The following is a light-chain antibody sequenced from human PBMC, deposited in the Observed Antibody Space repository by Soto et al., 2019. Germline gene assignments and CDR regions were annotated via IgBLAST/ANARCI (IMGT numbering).Light chain of an antibody. CDR1: SSDIGSYDR. CDR3: SSFTPSDTYV. J-gene: IGLJ1*01. Sequence: QSVLTQPPSVSGSPGQSVAISCTGASSDIGSYDRVSWYHQPPGTAPKRIIYDVSNRPSGVPDRFSGAKSRNTASLTISGLQAEDEADYYCSSFTPSDTYVFGTGTKVTVL. V-gene: IGLV2-18*02. CDR2: DVS.